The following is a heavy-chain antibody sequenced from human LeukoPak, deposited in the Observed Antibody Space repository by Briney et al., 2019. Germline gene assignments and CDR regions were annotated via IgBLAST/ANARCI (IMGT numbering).Heavy chain of an antibody. CDR2: MYPGDSDT. CDR3: ARRVGSSSWFFDY. J-gene: IGHJ4*02. D-gene: IGHD6-13*01. CDR1: GYSFTSYW. Sequence: GESLKISCKGSGYSFTSYWIAWVRQMPGKGLEWMGIMYPGDSDTRYSSSFQGQVTISADKSISTAYLQWSSLKASDTAMYYCARRVGSSSWFFDYWGQGTLVTVSS. V-gene: IGHV5-51*01.